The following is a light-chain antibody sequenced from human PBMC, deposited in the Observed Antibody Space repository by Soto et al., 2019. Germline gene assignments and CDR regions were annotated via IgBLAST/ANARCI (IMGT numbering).Light chain of an antibody. J-gene: IGKJ3*01. Sequence: DIVMTQSPDSLAVSLGERATINCKSSQRVLYSSNNDNDLAWYQQKPGQPPKLLIYWASTRESGVPDRFSGSGSGTDFTLTISSLQAEDAAVYYCQQYHNLHPTFGPGTTVDI. CDR3: QQYHNLHPT. CDR2: WAS. CDR1: QRVLYSSNNDND. V-gene: IGKV4-1*01.